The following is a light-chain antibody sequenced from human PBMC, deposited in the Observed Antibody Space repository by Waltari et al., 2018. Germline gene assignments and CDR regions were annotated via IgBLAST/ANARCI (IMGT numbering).Light chain of an antibody. CDR1: QSVTTN. J-gene: IGKJ1*01. CDR2: DTS. V-gene: IGKV3-15*01. CDR3: QQYNNRPLT. Sequence: EVVMTQSPATLSVSPGERVTLSCRASQSVTTNLAWYQQKPGQAPRLLIYDTSTRAPGFPARFSGSGSETEFTLIISSLQSEDFAVYYCQQYNNRPLTFGQGTRVEIK.